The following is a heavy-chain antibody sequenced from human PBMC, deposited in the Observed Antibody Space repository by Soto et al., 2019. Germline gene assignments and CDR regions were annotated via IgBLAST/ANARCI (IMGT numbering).Heavy chain of an antibody. CDR2: ISWNSGSI. J-gene: IGHJ4*02. V-gene: IGHV3-9*01. CDR1: GFTFDDYA. D-gene: IGHD3-22*01. CDR3: VKGTNSRLYYFDS. Sequence: EVQLVESGGGLVQPGRSLRLSCAGTGFTFDDYAMHWVRQAPGKGLEWVSGISWNSGSIGYADSVKGRFTISRDNGKNSLYLQMNSLRAEDTALYYCVKGTNSRLYYFDSWGQGTLVTVSS.